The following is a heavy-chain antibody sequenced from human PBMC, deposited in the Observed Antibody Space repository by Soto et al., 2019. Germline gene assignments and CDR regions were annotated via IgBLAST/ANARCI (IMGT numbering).Heavy chain of an antibody. J-gene: IGHJ5*02. CDR1: GYTFSAHY. D-gene: IGHD3-10*01. V-gene: IGHV1-2*02. Sequence: GASVKVSCKASGYTFSAHYIHWVRQAPGQGLQWMGWINSRNGDTKYARGFQGSVTLTRDTSINTAYMELRSQTSDDTAIYCCARGTGSSWFDLWGQGTLVTVSS. CDR3: ARGTGSSWFDL. CDR2: INSRNGDT.